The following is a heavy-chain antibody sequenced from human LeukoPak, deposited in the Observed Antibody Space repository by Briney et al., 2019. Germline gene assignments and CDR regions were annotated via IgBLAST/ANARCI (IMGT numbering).Heavy chain of an antibody. J-gene: IGHJ4*02. CDR3: ARQTLGVRGGEWDY. V-gene: IGHV5-51*01. D-gene: IGHD3-10*01. CDR1: GYRFTDYW. Sequence: GESLKISCQGSGYRFTDYWIGWVRQMPGKGLEWMGIIYPDDSDIRYSPSFQGQVTISADRSISTAYLQWSSLTASDSAMYYCARQTLGVRGGEWDYWGQGTPVTVSS. CDR2: IYPDDSDI.